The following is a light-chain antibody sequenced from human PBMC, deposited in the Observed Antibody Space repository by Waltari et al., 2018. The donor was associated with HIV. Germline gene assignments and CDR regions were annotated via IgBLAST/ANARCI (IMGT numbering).Light chain of an antibody. J-gene: IGLJ2*01. CDR2: KDT. CDR3: QSADSSGIYEI. V-gene: IGLV3-25*02. Sequence: SYELTQPPSMSVSPGQTARITCSGDALPKQYAYWYQQKPGQAPVFILYKDTGMPLGIPELFSGSNSGTIATLTISGFQAEDEAAYYCQSADSSGIYEIFGGGTKVIVL. CDR1: ALPKQY.